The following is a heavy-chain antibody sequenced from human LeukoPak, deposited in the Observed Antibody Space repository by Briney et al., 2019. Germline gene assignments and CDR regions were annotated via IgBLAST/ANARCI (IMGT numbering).Heavy chain of an antibody. V-gene: IGHV1-69*13. CDR2: IIPIFGTA. Sequence: ASVKVSCKASGGTFSSYAISWVRQAPGQGLEWMGGIIPIFGTANYAQKFQGRVTITADESTSTAYMELSSLRSEDTAVYYCARCITMVWGVIMKVGYYYYGMDVWGQGTTVTVSS. CDR3: ARCITMVWGVIMKVGYYYYGMDV. CDR1: GGTFSSYA. D-gene: IGHD3-10*01. J-gene: IGHJ6*02.